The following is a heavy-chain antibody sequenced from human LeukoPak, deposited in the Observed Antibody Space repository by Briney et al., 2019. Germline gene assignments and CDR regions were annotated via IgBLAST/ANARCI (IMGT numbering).Heavy chain of an antibody. CDR3: ARGRRYFDL. CDR2: IYYSGST. Sequence: SETLSLTCTVSGGSISSYYWSWIRQPPVKGLEWIGYIYYSGSTNYNPSLKSRVTISVDTSKNQFSLKLSSVTAADTAVYYCARGRRYFDLWGRGTLVTVSS. CDR1: GGSISSYY. V-gene: IGHV4-59*01. J-gene: IGHJ2*01.